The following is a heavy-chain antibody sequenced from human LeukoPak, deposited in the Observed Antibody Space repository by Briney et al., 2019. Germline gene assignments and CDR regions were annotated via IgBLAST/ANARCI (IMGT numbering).Heavy chain of an antibody. CDR2: ISYDGSSK. J-gene: IGHJ3*02. CDR1: GFTFSNYG. CDR3: ARARSSYGYGDALDI. V-gene: IGHV3-30*19. Sequence: PGGSLRLSCAVSGFTFSNYGMHWVRQAPGKGLEWVAVISYDGSSKYYADSVKGRFTISRDNSKNTLYLQMNSLRAEDTAVYYCARARSSYGYGDALDIWGQGTMVTVSS. D-gene: IGHD5-18*01.